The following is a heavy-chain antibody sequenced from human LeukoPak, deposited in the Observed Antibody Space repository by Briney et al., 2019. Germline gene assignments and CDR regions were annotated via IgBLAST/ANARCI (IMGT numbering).Heavy chain of an antibody. D-gene: IGHD2-2*02. CDR2: IYHSGGT. CDR1: GYSINSGYT. V-gene: IGHV4-38-2*02. J-gene: IGHJ3*02. CDR3: ARHGIVVPAAIGAFDI. Sequence: SETLSLTCTVSGYSINSGYTWGWIRQPPGKGLEWIGNIYHSGGTYYNPSLTSRVTISVDTSKNQFSLKLSSVTAADTAVYYCARHGIVVPAAIGAFDIWGQGTMVTVSS.